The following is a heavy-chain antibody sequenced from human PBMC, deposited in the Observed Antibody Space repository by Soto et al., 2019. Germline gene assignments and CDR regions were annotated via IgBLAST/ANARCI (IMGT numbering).Heavy chain of an antibody. CDR1: GYTLTELS. J-gene: IGHJ5*02. CDR3: ATVYYGFWNWFDP. V-gene: IGHV1-24*01. CDR2: FDPEDGET. D-gene: IGHD3-3*01. Sequence: ASVKVSCKVSGYTLTELSMHWVRQAPGKGLEWMGGFDPEDGETIYAQKFQGRVTMTEDTSTDTAYMELSSLSSEDTAVYYGATVYYGFWNWFDPWGKGTLVTVSS.